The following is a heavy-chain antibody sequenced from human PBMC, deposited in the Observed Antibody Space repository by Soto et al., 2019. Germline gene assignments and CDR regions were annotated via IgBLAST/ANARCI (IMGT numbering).Heavy chain of an antibody. D-gene: IGHD4-17*01. CDR1: GGSISSYY. V-gene: IGHV4-59*01. CDR3: ARDRGENEAFAI. Sequence: SETLSLTCTVSGGSISSYYWSWIRQPPGKGLEWIGYIYYSGSTNYNPSLKSRVTISVDTSKNQFSLRLSSVTAADTAVYYCARDRGENEAFAIWGQGTMVTVSS. CDR2: IYYSGST. J-gene: IGHJ3*02.